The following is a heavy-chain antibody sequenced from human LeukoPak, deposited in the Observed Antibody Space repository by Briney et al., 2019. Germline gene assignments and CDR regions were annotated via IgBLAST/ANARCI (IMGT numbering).Heavy chain of an antibody. V-gene: IGHV1-69*05. CDR3: ARDHRANYYGSGSYSPFDY. D-gene: IGHD3-10*01. CDR1: GGTFSSYA. Sequence: SVKVSCKASGGTFSSYAISWVRQAPGQGLEWMGGIIPIFGTANYAQKLQGRVTMTTDTSTSTAYMELRSLRSDDTAVYYCARDHRANYYGSGSYSPFDYWGQGTLVTVSS. J-gene: IGHJ4*02. CDR2: IIPIFGTA.